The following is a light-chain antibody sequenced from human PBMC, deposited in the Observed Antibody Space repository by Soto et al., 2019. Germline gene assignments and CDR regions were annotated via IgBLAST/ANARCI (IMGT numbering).Light chain of an antibody. CDR2: GAS. CDR1: QSVSSD. Sequence: EIVMTQSPATLSVSPGERATLSCRASQSVSSDLAWYQHKPGQAPRLLIYGASTRATGIPARFSGSGSGTDFTLTISSLEPEDFAVYYCQQRNSWPPTFTFGQGTRLEI. V-gene: IGKV3-15*01. CDR3: QQRNSWPPTFT. J-gene: IGKJ5*01.